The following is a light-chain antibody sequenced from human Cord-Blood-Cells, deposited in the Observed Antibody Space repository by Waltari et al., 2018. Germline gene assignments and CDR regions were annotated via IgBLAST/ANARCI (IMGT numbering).Light chain of an antibody. CDR1: SPNIGAGYD. J-gene: IGLJ3*02. V-gene: IGLV1-40*01. CDR2: GNS. CDR3: QSYDSSLSGLWV. Sequence: QSVLTQPPSVSGAPGQRVTISCPGSSPNIGAGYDVHRSQQLPGTAPKLLIYGNSNRPSGVPDRFSGSKSGTSASLAITGLQAEDEADYYCQSYDSSLSGLWVFGGGTKLTVL.